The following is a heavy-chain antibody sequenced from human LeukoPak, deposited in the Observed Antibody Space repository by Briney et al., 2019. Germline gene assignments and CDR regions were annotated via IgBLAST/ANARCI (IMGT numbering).Heavy chain of an antibody. CDR3: ARGYNSSAYYPFNY. V-gene: IGHV4-59*11. D-gene: IGHD3-22*01. CDR1: GGSLSTHH. CDR2: ISDSGST. J-gene: IGHJ4*02. Sequence: SETLSLTCVVSGGSLSTHHWSWIRQSPGRGLEWIGYISDSGSTNYNPSLKSRVTISVDASKNQFSLMLSSVTAADTAVYYCARGYNSSAYYPFNYWGQGTLVTVSS.